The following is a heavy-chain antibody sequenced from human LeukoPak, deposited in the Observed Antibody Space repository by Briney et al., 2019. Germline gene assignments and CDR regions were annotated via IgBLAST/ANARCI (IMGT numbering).Heavy chain of an antibody. V-gene: IGHV1-8*01. J-gene: IGHJ4*02. CDR2: MNPNSGNT. CDR1: GYTFTDYD. D-gene: IGHD3-9*01. Sequence: ASVKVSCKASGYTFTDYDINWVRQATGQGLEWMGWMNPNSGNTGYTQKFQGRVTMIRNTSISTAYMELSSLRSEDTAVYYCARAELRYFDWPPGDYWGQGTLVTVSS. CDR3: ARAELRYFDWPPGDY.